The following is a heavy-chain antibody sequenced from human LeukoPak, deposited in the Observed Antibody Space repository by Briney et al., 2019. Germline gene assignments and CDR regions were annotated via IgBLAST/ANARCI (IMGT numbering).Heavy chain of an antibody. D-gene: IGHD4-17*01. Sequence: PSDTLSLTCTVSDGSVSSDGYYWSWIRQPPGKGLEWIGYIYVSGSTTYNPSLNSRVTISVDTSKNKFSLKLSSVTAADTAVYYCARVPISTTARGYFDYWGQGTLVTVSS. CDR2: IYVSGST. CDR3: ARVPISTTARGYFDY. CDR1: DGSVSSDGYY. J-gene: IGHJ4*02. V-gene: IGHV4-61*08.